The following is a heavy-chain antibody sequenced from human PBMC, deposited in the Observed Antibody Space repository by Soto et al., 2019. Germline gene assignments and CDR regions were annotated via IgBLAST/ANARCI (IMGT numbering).Heavy chain of an antibody. Sequence: EVQLVESGGGLVQPGGSLRLSCAASGFTFSSYWMSWVRQAPGKGLEWVANIKQDGSEKFYVDSAKGRFTISRDNAKNSLYLQMNNLRAEYTAVYYCASHAGRGAFDIWGQGTMVTVSS. D-gene: IGHD3-10*01. CDR1: GFTFSSYW. J-gene: IGHJ3*02. CDR3: ASHAGRGAFDI. CDR2: IKQDGSEK. V-gene: IGHV3-7*01.